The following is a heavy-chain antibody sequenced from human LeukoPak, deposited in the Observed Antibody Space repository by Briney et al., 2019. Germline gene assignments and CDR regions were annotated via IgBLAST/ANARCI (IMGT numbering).Heavy chain of an antibody. CDR2: IIPIFGTA. CDR3: ARADSRSYNVWSFDY. CDR1: GGTFSSYA. Sequence: GASVKVSCKASGGTFSSYAISWVRQAPGQGLEWMGGIIPIFGTANYAQKFQGRVTITADESTSTAYMELSSLRSEDTAVYYCARADSRSYNVWSFDYWGQGTLVTVSS. J-gene: IGHJ4*02. D-gene: IGHD1-26*01. V-gene: IGHV1-69*13.